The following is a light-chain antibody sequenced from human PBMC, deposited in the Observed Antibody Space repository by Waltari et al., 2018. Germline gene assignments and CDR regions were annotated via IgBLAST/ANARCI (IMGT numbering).Light chain of an antibody. CDR1: QKISSY. CDR2: DAS. J-gene: IGKJ4*01. CDR3: QQYYSTPPT. Sequence: DIQMTQSPSSLSASVEDRVTITCRASQKISSYLNWYQQKPGTAPRLLIYDASRLQSGVPSRFSGSGSGTDYTLTISSLQPEDFATYYCQQYYSTPPTFGGGTKVEIK. V-gene: IGKV1-NL1*01.